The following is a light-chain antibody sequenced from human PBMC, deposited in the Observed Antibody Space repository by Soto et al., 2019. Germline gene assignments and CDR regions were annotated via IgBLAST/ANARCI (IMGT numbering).Light chain of an antibody. CDR2: GAS. CDR1: QSFNSIY. Sequence: EIVLTQSPGTLSLSPGERATLSCRASQSFNSIYLAWYQQKPGQAPRLLIYGASSRATGIPDRFSGSGSGTDFTLTISRLEPEDFAVYYCQQSGSSPITFGHGTRLEI. V-gene: IGKV3-20*01. CDR3: QQSGSSPIT. J-gene: IGKJ5*01.